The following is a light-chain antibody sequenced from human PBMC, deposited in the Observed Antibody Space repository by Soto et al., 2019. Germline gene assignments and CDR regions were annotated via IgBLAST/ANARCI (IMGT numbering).Light chain of an antibody. J-gene: IGKJ1*01. CDR1: QTISSW. CDR3: QHYNSYSEA. V-gene: IGKV1-5*03. Sequence: DIQMTQSPSTLSGSVGDRVTITCRASQTISSWLVWDQQKPGKAPKLLIYKASTLKSGVPSTFSGSGSGTEFTLTISSLQPDDFATYYCQHYNSYSEAFGQGTKV. CDR2: KAS.